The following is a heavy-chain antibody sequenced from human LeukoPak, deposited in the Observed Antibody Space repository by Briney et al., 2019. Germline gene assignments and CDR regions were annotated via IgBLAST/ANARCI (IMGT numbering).Heavy chain of an antibody. D-gene: IGHD3-3*01. V-gene: IGHV1-69*01. CDR1: GGTFSSYA. CDR2: IIPIFGTA. CDR3: ARGLGTIFGVVTAYYYYYMDV. J-gene: IGHJ6*03. Sequence: GASVKVSCKASGGTFSSYAISWVRQAPGQGLEWMGGIIPIFGTANYAQKFQGRVTITADESTSTAYMELSSLRSEDTAVYYCARGLGTIFGVVTAYYYYYMDVWGKGTTVTVSS.